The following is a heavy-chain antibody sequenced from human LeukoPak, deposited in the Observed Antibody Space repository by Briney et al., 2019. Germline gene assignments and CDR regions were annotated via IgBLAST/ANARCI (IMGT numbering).Heavy chain of an antibody. V-gene: IGHV3-21*01. CDR2: MSSGSRYI. CDR3: ARDPAPWSYFDL. J-gene: IGHJ2*01. Sequence: GGSLRLSCAASGFTFSSYSMTWVRQAPGKGLEWVSSMSSGSRYIYYADSVRGRFTISRDNAKNSVYLQMNSLRAEDTAVYYCARDPAPWSYFDLWGRGTLVTVSS. CDR1: GFTFSSYS. D-gene: IGHD1-1*01.